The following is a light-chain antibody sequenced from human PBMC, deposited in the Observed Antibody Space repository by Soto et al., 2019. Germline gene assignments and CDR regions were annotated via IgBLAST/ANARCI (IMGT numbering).Light chain of an antibody. CDR3: QPYNSDSRT. CDR1: QSVGTW. CDR2: KAS. Sequence: DIQMTQSPSTLSASVGGRVTITCRASQSVGTWVAWYQQKPGKAPKLLIYKASTLERGVPSRFSGSGSGTDFTLTISSLQPDDFATYYCQPYNSDSRTFGQGTKV. V-gene: IGKV1-5*03. J-gene: IGKJ1*01.